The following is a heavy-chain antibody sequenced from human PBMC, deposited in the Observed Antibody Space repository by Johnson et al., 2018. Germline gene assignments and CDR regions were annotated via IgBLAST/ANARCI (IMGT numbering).Heavy chain of an antibody. J-gene: IGHJ3*02. V-gene: IGHV3-23*04. D-gene: IGHD4-17*01. CDR1: GFTFSTYA. CDR2: ISGSGGST. CDR3: SNMLLSTVTTSGDAFDI. Sequence: VQLVQSGGGLVQPGGSLRLSCVASGFTFSTYAMSWVRQAPGKGLKWVSAISGSGGSTYYADSVKGRFTISRDNSKNTLYLQMNSLRADDTAVYYWSNMLLSTVTTSGDAFDIWGRGTMVTVSS.